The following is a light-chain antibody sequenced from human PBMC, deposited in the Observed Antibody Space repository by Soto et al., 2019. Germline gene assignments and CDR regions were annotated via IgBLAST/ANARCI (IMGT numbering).Light chain of an antibody. V-gene: IGKV1-5*01. Sequence: DIQMTQSASTLCASVGDRVTITCRASQTINSWLAWYQQKPGKVPNLLIYHASSLVTGVPSRFSGSGSGTEFTLTISSLQPDDFAAYYCQQYSTLWTFGQGTKVDIK. J-gene: IGKJ1*01. CDR1: QTINSW. CDR3: QQYSTLWT. CDR2: HAS.